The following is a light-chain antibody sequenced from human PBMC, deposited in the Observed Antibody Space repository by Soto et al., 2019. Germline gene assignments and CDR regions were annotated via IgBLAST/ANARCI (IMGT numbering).Light chain of an antibody. J-gene: IGKJ1*01. CDR1: QSVSNDF. CDR3: QQYGSSPPRT. Sequence: EIVLTQSPGILSLSPGERATLSCRASQSVSNDFLAWYQQKPGQAPRLLICGASTRATDVPDRFSGSGSGADFTLSISRLEPEDFAVYYCQQYGSSPPRTSGQGTKVDIK. V-gene: IGKV3-20*01. CDR2: GAS.